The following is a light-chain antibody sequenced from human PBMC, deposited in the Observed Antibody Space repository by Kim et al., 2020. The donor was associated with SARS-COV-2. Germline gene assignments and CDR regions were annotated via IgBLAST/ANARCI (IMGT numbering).Light chain of an antibody. Sequence: PGQTPSTTCAGYNVGGKYVSWYQQKPGPSPVVVIYQDNQRPSGIPERCSRSNSGNTATLTISGTQAMDEADYCCQAWDSSTHNYVFGAGTKVTVL. V-gene: IGLV3-1*01. CDR2: QDN. CDR1: NVGGKY. CDR3: QAWDSSTHNYV. J-gene: IGLJ1*01.